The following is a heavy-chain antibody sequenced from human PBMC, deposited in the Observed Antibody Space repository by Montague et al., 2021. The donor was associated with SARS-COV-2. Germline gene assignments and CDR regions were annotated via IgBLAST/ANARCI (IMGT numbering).Heavy chain of an antibody. V-gene: IGHV4-31*03. D-gene: IGHD2-21*02. CDR2: IYYSGSA. J-gene: IGHJ3*02. CDR3: ARIFCGGDCDGSGVFDI. CDR1: GYSIDSGGYF. Sequence: TLSLTCTVSGYSIDSGGYFWSWIRQHPGKGLEWIGFIYYSGSADYNPSLESRLSISVDRSKNQFSLKLSSVTAADTAVYYCARIFCGGDCDGSGVFDIWGQGTMVTVSS.